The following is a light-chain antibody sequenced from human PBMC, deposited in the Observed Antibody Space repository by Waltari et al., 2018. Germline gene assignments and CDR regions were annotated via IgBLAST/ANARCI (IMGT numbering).Light chain of an antibody. CDR3: QQRSNWPPVVT. CDR1: QSVSSY. V-gene: IGKV3-11*01. J-gene: IGKJ4*01. Sequence: EIVLTQSPATLSLSPGERATLSCRASQSVSSYLAWYQQKPGQAPRLLIYVASNRATGIPARFSGSGSGTDFTLTISSIEPEDFAVYYCQQRSNWPPVVTFGGGTKVEIK. CDR2: VAS.